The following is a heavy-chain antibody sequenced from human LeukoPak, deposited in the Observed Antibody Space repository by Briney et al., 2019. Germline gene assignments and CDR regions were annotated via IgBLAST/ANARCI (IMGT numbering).Heavy chain of an antibody. D-gene: IGHD6-19*01. CDR1: GFTFSSYV. V-gene: IGHV3-30*18. Sequence: PGGSVRLSCAASGFTFSSYVMHWVRQAPGKGLEWVAVISYAGNNEYYADSVKGRFTISRDNSKDTLYLQMNSLRAEDTAVYYCAKVESSGWYSIDYWGQGTLVTVSS. CDR2: ISYAGNNE. CDR3: AKVESSGWYSIDY. J-gene: IGHJ4*02.